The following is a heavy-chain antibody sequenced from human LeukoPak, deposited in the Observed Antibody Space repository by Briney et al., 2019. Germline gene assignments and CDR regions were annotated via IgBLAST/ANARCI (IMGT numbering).Heavy chain of an antibody. D-gene: IGHD6-6*01. CDR3: ASKRGPQLASYYYYYYGMDV. Sequence: ASVKVSFKASGYTFTSYYMHWVRQAPGQGLEWMGIINPSGGSTSYAQKFQGGVTMTRDTSTSTVYMELSSLRSEDTAVYYCASKRGPQLASYYYYYYGMDVWGQGTTVTVSS. CDR2: INPSGGST. J-gene: IGHJ6*02. CDR1: GYTFTSYY. V-gene: IGHV1-46*01.